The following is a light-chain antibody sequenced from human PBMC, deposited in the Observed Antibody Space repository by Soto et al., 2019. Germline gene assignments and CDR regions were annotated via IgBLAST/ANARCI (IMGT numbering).Light chain of an antibody. J-gene: IGLJ2*01. Sequence: QSALTQPPSASGSPGQAVTITCSGTSSDVGEENYVSWYQQHPGKVPKLILYEVSKRPSGLPDRFPGSRSGNTASLPVSGLQAEDEADYYCRSFAGSPVVFGGGTQVTVL. CDR2: EVS. CDR3: RSFAGSPVV. V-gene: IGLV2-8*01. CDR1: SSDVGEENY.